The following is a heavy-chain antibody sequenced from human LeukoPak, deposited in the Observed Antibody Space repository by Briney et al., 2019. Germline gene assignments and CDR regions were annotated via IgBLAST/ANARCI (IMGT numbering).Heavy chain of an antibody. CDR3: AKGGAYDSSGYSPDC. CDR1: GGSISIYY. V-gene: IGHV4-4*07. CDR2: IYSSGSA. D-gene: IGHD3-22*01. Sequence: SETLSLTCTVPGGSISIYYWCWIRQPARKGLEWIGRIYSSGSANYNISLQSRVTLSVHTSRTQFSLKLNSMTAADTAVYFCAKGGAYDSSGYSPDCWGQGTLVTVSS. J-gene: IGHJ4*02.